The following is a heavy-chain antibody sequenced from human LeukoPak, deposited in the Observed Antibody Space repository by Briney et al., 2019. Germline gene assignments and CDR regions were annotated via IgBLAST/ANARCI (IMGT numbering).Heavy chain of an antibody. V-gene: IGHV4-39*01. J-gene: IGHJ3*02. Sequence: PSETLTLTCTVSGDSISSSSYYWGWIRQPPGKGLEWIGSIYYSGSTYYNPSLKSRVTISVDTSKNQFSLKLSSVTAADTAVYHCASSVVLPAAILAAFDIWGQGTMVTVSS. CDR1: GDSISSSSYY. CDR2: IYYSGST. D-gene: IGHD2-2*02. CDR3: ASSVVLPAAILAAFDI.